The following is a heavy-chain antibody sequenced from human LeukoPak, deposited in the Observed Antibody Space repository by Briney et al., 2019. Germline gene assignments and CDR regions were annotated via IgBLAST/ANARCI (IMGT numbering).Heavy chain of an antibody. CDR3: ARIPRNWFFDY. CDR2: INTDIGNT. J-gene: IGHJ4*02. V-gene: IGHV1-3*04. D-gene: IGHD3-9*01. Sequence: ASVKASCKASGYTFTTAGIHWVRQAPGQRLEWMGWINTDIGNTKFSQKFQDRVTITKDTSASIVYMELNSLRSEDTAVYYCARIPRNWFFDYWGQGTLVTVSS. CDR1: GYTFTTAG.